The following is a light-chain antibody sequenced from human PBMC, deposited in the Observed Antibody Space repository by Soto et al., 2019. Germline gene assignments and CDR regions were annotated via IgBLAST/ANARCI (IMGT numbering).Light chain of an antibody. Sequence: DIQMTQSPSSLSASVGDRVTITCRASQSIANFLNWYQQKPGKAPKLLIYAASSLQSGVPSKFSGSGFGTDFTLTISSLQTEYFATYYCQQNYSPPPITFGQGTRLEIK. CDR2: AAS. CDR1: QSIANF. J-gene: IGKJ5*01. V-gene: IGKV1-39*01. CDR3: QQNYSPPPIT.